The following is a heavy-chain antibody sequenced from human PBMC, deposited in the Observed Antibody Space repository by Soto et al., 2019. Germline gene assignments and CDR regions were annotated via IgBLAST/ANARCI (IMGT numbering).Heavy chain of an antibody. V-gene: IGHV3-74*01. CDR1: GFTFSSYS. Sequence: GGSLRLSCAASGFTFSSYSMNWVRQAPGKGLVWVSRISSNSSSISYADSVKGRFTISRDNAKNTLYLQMNSLRAEDTAVYYCVRTSLVVAAATREDYWGQGTLVTVSS. CDR2: ISSNSSSI. D-gene: IGHD2-15*01. J-gene: IGHJ4*02. CDR3: VRTSLVVAAATREDY.